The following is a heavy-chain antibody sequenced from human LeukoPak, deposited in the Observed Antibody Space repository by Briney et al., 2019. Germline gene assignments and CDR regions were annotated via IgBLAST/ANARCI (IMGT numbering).Heavy chain of an antibody. V-gene: IGHV3-33*01. CDR2: IWYDGSNK. CDR1: GFTFSSYG. Sequence: PGGSLRLSCAASGFTFSSYGMHWVRQAPGKGLEWVAVIWYDGSNKYYADSVKGRFTISRDNSKNTLYLQMNSLRAEDTAVYYCATGTWYYDFWSGQPQKENYGMDVWGQGTTVTVSS. J-gene: IGHJ6*02. D-gene: IGHD3-3*01. CDR3: ATGTWYYDFWSGQPQKENYGMDV.